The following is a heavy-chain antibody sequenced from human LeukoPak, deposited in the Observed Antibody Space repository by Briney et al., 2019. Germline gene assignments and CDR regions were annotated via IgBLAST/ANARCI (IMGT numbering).Heavy chain of an antibody. Sequence: LETLSLTCTVSGASISSFSHYWGWIRQPPGKGLEWIGSIYYRGSTFYNPSLKSRVTMSVDTSKNQFSLKLSSVTAADTAVYYCARDWYSSSGYYYYGMDVWGQGTTVTVSS. CDR1: GASISSFSHY. CDR3: ARDWYSSSGYYYYGMDV. J-gene: IGHJ6*02. CDR2: IYYRGST. D-gene: IGHD6-6*01. V-gene: IGHV4-39*07.